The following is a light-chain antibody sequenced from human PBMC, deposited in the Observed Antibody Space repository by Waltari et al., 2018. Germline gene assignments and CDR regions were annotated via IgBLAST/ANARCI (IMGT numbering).Light chain of an antibody. V-gene: IGKV2-30*01. CDR2: KVS. J-gene: IGKJ1*01. CDR1: QSLVSSDGNTY. Sequence: DVVMTQSPLSLPVTLGQPASIPCRASQSLVSSDGNTYFTWFQQRPGQSPMRLLYKVSNRDSGVPDRVSGSGSGTDFTLRISRVEAEDVGVYYCMQGTHWPWTFGQGTKVEIK. CDR3: MQGTHWPWT.